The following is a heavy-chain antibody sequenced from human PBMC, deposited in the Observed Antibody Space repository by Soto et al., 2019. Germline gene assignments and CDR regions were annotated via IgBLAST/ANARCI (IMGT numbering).Heavy chain of an antibody. J-gene: IGHJ4*02. D-gene: IGHD3-22*01. Sequence: GGSLRLSCAASGFTFSSYSMNWVRQAPGKGLEWVSSISSSSSYIYYADSVKGRFTISRDNAKNSLYLQMNSLRAEDTAVYYCARDYYDSSGYLAPLDYWGRGTLVTVSS. CDR2: ISSSSSYI. CDR1: GFTFSSYS. CDR3: ARDYYDSSGYLAPLDY. V-gene: IGHV3-21*01.